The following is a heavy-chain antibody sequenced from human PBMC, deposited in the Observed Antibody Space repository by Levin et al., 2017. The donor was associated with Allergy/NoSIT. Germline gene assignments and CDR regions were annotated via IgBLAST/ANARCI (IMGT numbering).Heavy chain of an antibody. D-gene: IGHD3-3*01. V-gene: IGHV4-59*01. CDR3: ARAPSRFWSGYYPFDY. J-gene: IGHJ4*02. Sequence: SETLSLTCTVSGGSISSYYWSWIRQPPGKGLEWIGYIYYSGSTNYNPSLKSRVTISVDTSKNQFSLKLSSVTAADTAVYYCARAPSRFWSGYYPFDYWGQGTLVTVSS. CDR2: IYYSGST. CDR1: GGSISSYY.